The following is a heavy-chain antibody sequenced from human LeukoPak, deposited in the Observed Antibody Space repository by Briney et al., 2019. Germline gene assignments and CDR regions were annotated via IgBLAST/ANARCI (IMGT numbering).Heavy chain of an antibody. D-gene: IGHD6-19*01. Sequence: SETLSLTCTVSGGSISSYYWSWIRQPPGKGLEWIGYIYYSGSTNYNPSLKSRVTISVDTSKNQFSLKLSSVTAADTAVYYCAKSEGQWLVQGDAFDIWGQGTMVTVSS. J-gene: IGHJ3*02. V-gene: IGHV4-59*08. CDR1: GGSISSYY. CDR2: IYYSGST. CDR3: AKSEGQWLVQGDAFDI.